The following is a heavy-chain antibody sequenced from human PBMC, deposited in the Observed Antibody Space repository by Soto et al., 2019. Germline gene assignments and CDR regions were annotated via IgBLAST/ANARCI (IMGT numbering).Heavy chain of an antibody. Sequence: ASVKVSCKASGYTFTSYYMHWVRQAPGQGLEWMGIINPSGGSTSYAQKFQGRVTMTRDTSTSTVYMELSSLRSEDTAVYYCARTLSGGPAKNWFDPWGQGTLVTVSS. CDR2: INPSGGST. CDR1: GYTFTSYY. CDR3: ARTLSGGPAKNWFDP. J-gene: IGHJ5*02. V-gene: IGHV1-46*03. D-gene: IGHD2-15*01.